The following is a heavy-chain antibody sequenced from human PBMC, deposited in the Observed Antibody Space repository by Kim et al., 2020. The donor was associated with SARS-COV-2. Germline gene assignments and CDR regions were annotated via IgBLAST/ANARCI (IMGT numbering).Heavy chain of an antibody. D-gene: IGHD2-21*01. CDR2: INSGGSTI. J-gene: IGHJ4*02. V-gene: IGHV3-74*01. CDR1: GLTFSGYW. CDR3: ARERELVV. Sequence: GGSLRLSCAASGLTFSGYWMHWVRQAPGKGLVWVSRINSGGSTITYADSVKGRFTISRDNARKTLYLQMNSLRDEDTAVYYCARERELVVWGQGTLVTVSS.